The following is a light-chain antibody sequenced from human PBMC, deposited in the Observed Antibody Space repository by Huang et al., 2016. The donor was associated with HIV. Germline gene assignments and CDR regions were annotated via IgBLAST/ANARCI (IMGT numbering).Light chain of an antibody. CDR1: QGISSY. J-gene: IGKJ1*01. CDR3: QQYYSYPQA. V-gene: IGKV1-8*01. CDR2: GAS. Sequence: AIRMTQSPSSLSASTGDRVTITCRASQGISSYLAWYQQKPGKAPNLLIYGASTLQSGGPSRFSGSGSGTGFTLTISSLQSEDFATYYCQQYYSYPQAFGQGTKVEVK.